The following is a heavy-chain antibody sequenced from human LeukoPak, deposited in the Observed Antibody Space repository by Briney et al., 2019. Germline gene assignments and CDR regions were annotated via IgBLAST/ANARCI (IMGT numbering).Heavy chain of an antibody. CDR1: GGSISSGGYY. Sequence: SETLSLTCTVSGGSISSGGYYWSWIRQHPGKGLEWIGSIHYSGGTYYNPSLKSRLTISVDTSKKQFSLKMSSVTAADTAVYYCAREKSEGSLDPWGQGTLVTVSS. CDR3: AREKSEGSLDP. CDR2: IHYSGGT. V-gene: IGHV4-31*03. D-gene: IGHD3-10*01. J-gene: IGHJ5*02.